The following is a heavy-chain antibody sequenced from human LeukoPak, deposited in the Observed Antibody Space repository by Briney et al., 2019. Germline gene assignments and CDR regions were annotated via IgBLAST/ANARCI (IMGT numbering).Heavy chain of an antibody. D-gene: IGHD2-2*01. CDR3: ARGLPRGYCSSTSCYYAFDI. Sequence: ASVKVSCKASGYTFTSYDINWVRQATGQGLEWMGWMNPNSGNTGYAQKFQGRVTMTRNTSISTAYMELSSLRSEDTAVYYCARGLPRGYCSSTSCYYAFDIWGQGTMVTVSS. V-gene: IGHV1-8*01. J-gene: IGHJ3*02. CDR2: MNPNSGNT. CDR1: GYTFTSYD.